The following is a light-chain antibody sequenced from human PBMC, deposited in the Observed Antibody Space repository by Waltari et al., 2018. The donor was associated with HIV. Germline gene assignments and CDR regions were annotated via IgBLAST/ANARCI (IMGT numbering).Light chain of an antibody. CDR2: DQD. V-gene: IGLV1-51*01. CDR3: GTWDTSLGAGV. J-gene: IGLJ3*02. CDR1: SSKFGNDF. Sequence: QSVLTQPPSVSAAPGQKVTISCSGSSSKFGNDFVSWYQHLPGAAPKLLIYDQDKRPSGISDRFSGSKSGTSATLGSTRLQTGDEADYYCGTWDTSLGAGVFGGGTKLTVL.